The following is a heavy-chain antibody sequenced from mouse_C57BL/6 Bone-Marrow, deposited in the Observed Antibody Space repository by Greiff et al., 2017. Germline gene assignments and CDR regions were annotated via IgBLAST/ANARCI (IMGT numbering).Heavy chain of an antibody. D-gene: IGHD1-1*02. Sequence: EVQLQQSGAELVRPGASVKLSCTASGFHIKDDYMHWVKQRPEQGLEWIGWIDPENGDTEYASKFQGKATIPADPSSTTAYLHRSSLTAADTAVYYCTTLWCVDYWSQGTTLTVSS. CDR1: GFHIKDDY. CDR2: IDPENGDT. CDR3: TTLWCVDY. V-gene: IGHV14-4*01. J-gene: IGHJ2*01.